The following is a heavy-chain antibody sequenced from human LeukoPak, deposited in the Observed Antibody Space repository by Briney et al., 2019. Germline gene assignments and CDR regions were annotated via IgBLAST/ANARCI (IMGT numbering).Heavy chain of an antibody. Sequence: ASVKVSCKASGYTFTDYYMHWVRQAPGQGLESMGWINPNSGGTNYAQKFQGRVTMTRDTSISTAYMELSRLRSDDTAVYYCARVRGSGNYYTGAFDYWGQGTLVTVSS. D-gene: IGHD3-10*01. CDR2: INPNSGGT. CDR3: ARVRGSGNYYTGAFDY. CDR1: GYTFTDYY. J-gene: IGHJ4*02. V-gene: IGHV1-2*02.